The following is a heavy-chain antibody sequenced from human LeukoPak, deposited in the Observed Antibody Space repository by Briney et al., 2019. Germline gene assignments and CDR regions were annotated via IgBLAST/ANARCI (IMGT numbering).Heavy chain of an antibody. CDR1: GYSISSGYY. J-gene: IGHJ5*02. D-gene: IGHD2-21*01. CDR2: IYHSGST. Sequence: PSETLSLTCAVSGYSISSGYYWSWIRQPPGKGLEWIGSIYHSGSTYYNPSLKSRVTISVDTSKNQFSLKLSSVTAADTAVYYCARHGAYCGGDCYSGGRFDPWGQGTLVTVSS. CDR3: ARHGAYCGGDCYSGGRFDP. V-gene: IGHV4-38-2*01.